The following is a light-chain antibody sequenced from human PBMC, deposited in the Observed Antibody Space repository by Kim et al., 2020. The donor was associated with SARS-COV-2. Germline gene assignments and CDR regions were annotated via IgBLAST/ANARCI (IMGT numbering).Light chain of an antibody. CDR1: QSVGSTY. J-gene: IGKJ2*01. CDR2: GAS. CDR3: LHYGTSLYT. Sequence: ETVLTQSPGALSLSPGERATLPCRASQSVGSTYLAWFQQKPGQAPRLLIFGASGRATDIPDRFSGGGSGTDSTLTISRLEPDDSAVYFCLHYGTSLYTFGQGTKLEI. V-gene: IGKV3-20*01.